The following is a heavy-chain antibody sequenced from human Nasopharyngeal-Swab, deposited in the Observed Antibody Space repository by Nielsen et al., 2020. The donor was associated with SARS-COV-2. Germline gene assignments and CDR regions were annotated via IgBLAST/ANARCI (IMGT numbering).Heavy chain of an antibody. CDR2: ISGDGADT. CDR1: GFTFSRWH. D-gene: IGHD2-8*01. Sequence: GGSLRLSCVASGFTFSRWHMHWVRQAPGKGLESVSAISGDGADTYYTDSVRGRFTISRDNSKDTLYLQMGSLRVEDMAVYYCAKETQGVHDYWGQGTLVTVSS. V-gene: IGHV3-64*02. CDR3: AKETQGVHDY. J-gene: IGHJ4*02.